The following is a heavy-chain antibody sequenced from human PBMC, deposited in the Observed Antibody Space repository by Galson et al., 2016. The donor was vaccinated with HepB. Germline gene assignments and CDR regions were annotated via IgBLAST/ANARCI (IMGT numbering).Heavy chain of an antibody. CDR2: IYYSGST. CDR3: VSGSGQHSDALDI. D-gene: IGHD3-10*01. V-gene: IGHV4-39*03. J-gene: IGHJ3*02. CDR1: GGSLSSSPYC. Sequence: SETLSLTCTVSGGSLSSSPYCWGWIRQPPGKGLEWIGSIYYSGSTYYNPPLISRVTMSIDTSKNQFSLKLTSVTATDTAVYFGVSGSGQHSDALDIWGQGTVVTVSS.